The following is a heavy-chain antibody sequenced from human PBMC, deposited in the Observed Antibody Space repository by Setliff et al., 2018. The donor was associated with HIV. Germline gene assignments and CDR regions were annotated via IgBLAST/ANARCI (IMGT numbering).Heavy chain of an antibody. CDR2: INAGNGNT. J-gene: IGHJ4*02. CDR1: GYAFTMYG. CDR3: ALIRLGAVAGFDY. Sequence: ASVKVSCKASGYAFTMYGITWVRQAPGQRLEWMGWINAGNGNTKYSQKFQGRVTFTGDTSASTAYMELSSLRSQDTAVYYCALIRLGAVAGFDYWGQGTLVTVSS. V-gene: IGHV1-3*01. D-gene: IGHD6-19*01.